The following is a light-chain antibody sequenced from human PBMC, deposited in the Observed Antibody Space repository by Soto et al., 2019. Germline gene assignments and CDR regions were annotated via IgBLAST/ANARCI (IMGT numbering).Light chain of an antibody. CDR1: QSVSSNY. J-gene: IGKJ2*01. CDR3: QQYGSSPRT. Sequence: EIVLTQSPGTLYLSPGERATLSCRTSQSVSSNYLAWYQQKPGQAPRLLIYGASSRATGIPDRFSGSGSGTDFTLTVSRLEPEDFAVYYCQQYGSSPRTFGQGTNLEI. CDR2: GAS. V-gene: IGKV3-20*01.